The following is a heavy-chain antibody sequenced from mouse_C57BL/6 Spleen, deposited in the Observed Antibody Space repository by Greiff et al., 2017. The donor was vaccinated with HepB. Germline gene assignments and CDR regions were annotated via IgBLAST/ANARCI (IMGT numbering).Heavy chain of an antibody. CDR1: GYSITSGYY. CDR2: ISYDGSN. J-gene: IGHJ4*01. D-gene: IGHD2-4*01. CDR3: ARFAYDYLDYYAMDY. Sequence: ESGPGLVKPSQSLSLTCSVTGYSITSGYYWNWIRQFPGNKLEWMGYISYDGSNNYNPSLKNRISITRDTSKNQFFLKLNSVTTEDTATYYCARFAYDYLDYYAMDYWGQGTSVTVSS. V-gene: IGHV3-6*01.